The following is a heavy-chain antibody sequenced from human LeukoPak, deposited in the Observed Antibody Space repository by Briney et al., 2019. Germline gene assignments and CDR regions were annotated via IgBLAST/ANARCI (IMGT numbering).Heavy chain of an antibody. J-gene: IGHJ6*03. Sequence: GGSLRLSCAASGFTFSSYAMHWVRQAPGKVLEWMAVISYDGSNKYYADSVRGRFTISRDNSKNTLYLHMNSLRAEDTAVYFCAKGSKAVLFTRDHYMDVWGKGTTVTISS. V-gene: IGHV3-30*04. D-gene: IGHD6-19*01. CDR2: ISYDGSNK. CDR1: GFTFSSYA. CDR3: AKGSKAVLFTRDHYMDV.